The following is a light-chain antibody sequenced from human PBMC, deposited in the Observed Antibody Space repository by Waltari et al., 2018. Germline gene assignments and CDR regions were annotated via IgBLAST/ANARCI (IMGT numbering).Light chain of an antibody. CDR1: SSDVGRFDY. Sequence: QTALTQPRSVAGSLGQSVTISCTGSSSDVGRFDYVAWYQHHPGKAPKFIIYDINKRPSGVPDRFSGSKSRNTASLTISGLQAEDEADYYCCSYAGRSTLAFGGGTNLTVL. CDR3: CSYAGRSTLA. J-gene: IGLJ2*01. V-gene: IGLV2-11*01. CDR2: DIN.